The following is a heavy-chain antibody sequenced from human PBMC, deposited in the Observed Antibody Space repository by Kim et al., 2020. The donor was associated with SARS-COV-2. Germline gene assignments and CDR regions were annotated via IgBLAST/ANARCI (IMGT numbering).Heavy chain of an antibody. D-gene: IGHD2-2*01. Sequence: SETLSLTCAVSGGSISSGGYSWSWIRQPPGKGLEWIGYIYHSGSTYYNPSLKSRVTISVDRSKNQFSLKLSSVTAADTAVYYCARVVPDYMDVCGKGTT. CDR1: GGSISSGGYS. CDR2: IYHSGST. CDR3: ARVVPDYMDV. V-gene: IGHV4-30-2*01. J-gene: IGHJ6*03.